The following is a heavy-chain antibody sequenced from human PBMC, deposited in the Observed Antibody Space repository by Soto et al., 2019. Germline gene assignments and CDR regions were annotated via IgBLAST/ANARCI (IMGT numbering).Heavy chain of an antibody. D-gene: IGHD6-25*01. CDR1: GGSISSDDYY. Sequence: SETLSLTCTVSGGSISSDDYYWSWIRQPPGKGLEWVGYIYYSGSAYYTPSLQSRVSISIDTSKNQFSLKLTSVTATDTAVFFCARGAALNTYYNYYGMDVWGQGTTVTVSS. CDR2: IYYSGSA. CDR3: ARGAALNTYYNYYGMDV. V-gene: IGHV4-30-4*01. J-gene: IGHJ6*02.